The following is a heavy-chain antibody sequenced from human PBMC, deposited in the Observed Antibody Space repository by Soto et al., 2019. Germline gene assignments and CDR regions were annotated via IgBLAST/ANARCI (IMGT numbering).Heavy chain of an antibody. D-gene: IGHD1-26*01. CDR2: IFYSGST. CDR1: GGSISSYY. J-gene: IGHJ4*02. CDR3: ARHGVATFDY. Sequence: LSLTCTVSGGSISSYYWSWIRQPPGKGLEWIGYIFYSGSTKYNPSLKSRVTISVDTSKNQFSLKLSSVTAADTAVYYCARHGVATFDYWGQGTLVTVSS. V-gene: IGHV4-59*08.